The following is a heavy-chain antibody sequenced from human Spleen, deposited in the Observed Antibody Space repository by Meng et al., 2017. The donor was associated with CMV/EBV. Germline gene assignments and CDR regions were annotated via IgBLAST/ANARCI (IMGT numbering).Heavy chain of an antibody. CDR2: ISGRGGST. V-gene: IGHV3-23*01. Sequence: GESLKISCAASRFTFSNYAMSWVRQAPGKGLEWVSTISGRGGSTYYSDSVKGRLTISRDNSRNTLYLQMNSLRAEDTAVYYCARALGDAFDIWGQGTMVTVSS. CDR1: RFTFSNYA. CDR3: ARALGDAFDI. J-gene: IGHJ3*02. D-gene: IGHD1-26*01.